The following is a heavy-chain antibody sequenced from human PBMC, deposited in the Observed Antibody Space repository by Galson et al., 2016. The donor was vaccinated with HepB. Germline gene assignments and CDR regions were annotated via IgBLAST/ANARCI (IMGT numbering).Heavy chain of an antibody. Sequence: SLRLSCAASGFIFTKYPMSWVRQAPGKGLEWVANIKQDGSEKYDVDSVKGRFTISRDNAKNSLYLQMNNLRDEDTAVYYCARDRGSSSYGYYYGMDVWGQGTTVTVSS. V-gene: IGHV3-7*01. CDR1: GFIFTKYP. J-gene: IGHJ6*02. D-gene: IGHD6-13*01. CDR3: ARDRGSSSYGYYYGMDV. CDR2: IKQDGSEK.